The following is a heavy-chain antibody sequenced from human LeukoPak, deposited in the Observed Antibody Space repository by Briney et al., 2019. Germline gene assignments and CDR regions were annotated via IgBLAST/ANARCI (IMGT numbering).Heavy chain of an antibody. J-gene: IGHJ4*02. Sequence: GGSLRLSGAASGFTFSSYAMSWVRQAPGKGLVWVSAISGSGGSTYYADSVKGRFTISRDNSKNTLYLQMNSLRAEDTAVYYCAKSGLQFLYFDYWGQGTLVTVSS. CDR2: ISGSGGST. CDR3: AKSGLQFLYFDY. V-gene: IGHV3-23*01. CDR1: GFTFSSYA. D-gene: IGHD5-24*01.